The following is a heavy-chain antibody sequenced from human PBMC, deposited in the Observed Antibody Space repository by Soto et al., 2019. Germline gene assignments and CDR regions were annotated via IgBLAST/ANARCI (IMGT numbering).Heavy chain of an antibody. Sequence: SVKVSFKASGGTFSSYAISWVRQAPGQGLEWMGGIIPIFGTANYAQKFRGRVTITADESTSTAYMELSSLRSEDTAVYYCARGNYDSSGYYSVYFDYWGQGTLVTVSS. D-gene: IGHD3-22*01. CDR1: GGTFSSYA. CDR2: IIPIFGTA. J-gene: IGHJ4*02. V-gene: IGHV1-69*13. CDR3: ARGNYDSSGYYSVYFDY.